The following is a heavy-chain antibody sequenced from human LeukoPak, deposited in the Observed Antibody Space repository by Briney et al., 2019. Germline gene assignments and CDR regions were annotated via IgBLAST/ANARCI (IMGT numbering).Heavy chain of an antibody. CDR3: ARGKYSSSWYPQYFQH. V-gene: IGHV4-34*01. J-gene: IGHJ1*01. CDR1: GGSFSGYY. D-gene: IGHD6-13*01. Sequence: PSETLSLTCAVYGGSFSGYYWSWIRQPPGKGLEWIGEINHSGSTNYNPSLKSRVTISVDTSKNQFSLKLSSVTAADTAVYYCARGKYSSSWYPQYFQHWGQGTLVTVSS. CDR2: INHSGST.